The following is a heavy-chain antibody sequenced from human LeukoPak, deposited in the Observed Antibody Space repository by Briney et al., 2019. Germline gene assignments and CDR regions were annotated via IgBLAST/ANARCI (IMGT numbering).Heavy chain of an antibody. D-gene: IGHD3-16*01. CDR2: IYTSGST. CDR1: GDSISSGDYY. CDR3: ARDTRYYDYVPDWFDP. V-gene: IGHV4-61*02. J-gene: IGHJ5*02. Sequence: SETLSLTCTVSGDSISSGDYYWSWIRQPAEKGLEWIGRIYTSGSTNYNPSLKSRVTMSVDTSKNQFSLKLSSVTAADTAVYYCARDTRYYDYVPDWFDPWGQGTLVTVSS.